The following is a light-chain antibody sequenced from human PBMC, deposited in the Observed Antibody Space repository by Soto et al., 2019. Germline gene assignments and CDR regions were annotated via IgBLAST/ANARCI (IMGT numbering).Light chain of an antibody. Sequence: EIVMTQSPATLSVSPGDRATLSCRASQSVSTYLAWYQHKPGQAPRLLIYGASNRATGIPARFSGSGSGTEFTLTISGLQSEDVAVYYCQQYNNWPRTFGQGTKVEIE. V-gene: IGKV3-15*01. CDR2: GAS. J-gene: IGKJ1*01. CDR3: QQYNNWPRT. CDR1: QSVSTY.